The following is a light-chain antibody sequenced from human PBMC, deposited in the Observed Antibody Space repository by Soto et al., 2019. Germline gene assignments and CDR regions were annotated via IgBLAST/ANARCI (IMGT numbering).Light chain of an antibody. V-gene: IGKV1-17*01. J-gene: IGKJ1*01. CDR3: LQHYSYHRT. Sequence: DIQMTQSPSSLSASVGDRVTITCRASQGIRNDLSWYQQKPGKAPKRLIYAASSLHSGVPSRFSGSASGTEFTLAISGLQHEDFETYYCLQHYSYHRTLGQGTKADIK. CDR1: QGIRND. CDR2: AAS.